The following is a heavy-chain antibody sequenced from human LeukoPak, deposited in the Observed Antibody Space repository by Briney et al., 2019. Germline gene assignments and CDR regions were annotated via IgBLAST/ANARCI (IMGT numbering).Heavy chain of an antibody. CDR1: GDSISTASYY. V-gene: IGHV4-39*07. Sequence: SETLSLTCTVSGDSISTASYYWGWIRQPPGKGLAWIGIISYSGITHYSPSLKSRVTVSVDKSKNQFSLKLSSATAADTAVYYCARAYTSSWYIGAFSLWGQGIVVTVSS. D-gene: IGHD6-13*01. CDR2: ISYSGIT. CDR3: ARAYTSSWYIGAFSL. J-gene: IGHJ3*01.